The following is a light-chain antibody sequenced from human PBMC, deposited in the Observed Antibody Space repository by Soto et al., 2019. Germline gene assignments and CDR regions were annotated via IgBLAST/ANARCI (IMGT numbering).Light chain of an antibody. CDR3: SSYTSSSTPV. Sequence: QSALAQPASVSGSPGQSITISCTGTSSDVGGYNYVSWYQQHPGKAPKLMIYDVSNRPSGVSNRFSGSKSGNTASLTISGLQAEDEADYDCSSYTSSSTPVFGTGTKVTGL. J-gene: IGLJ1*01. CDR2: DVS. CDR1: SSDVGGYNY. V-gene: IGLV2-14*01.